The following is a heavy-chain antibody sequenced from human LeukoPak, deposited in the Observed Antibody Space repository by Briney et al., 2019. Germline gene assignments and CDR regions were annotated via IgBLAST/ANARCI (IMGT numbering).Heavy chain of an antibody. V-gene: IGHV4-30-4*01. Sequence: SETLSLTCTVSGGSISSGDYYWSWIPQPPGKGLEWIGYIYYSASTYYNPSLKGRVTISVDTSNSQFYLKLSSVTAADTAVYYCARSPVSGHYFDYWGQGTLVTVSS. CDR3: ARSPVSGHYFDY. CDR2: IYYSAST. D-gene: IGHD5/OR15-5a*01. CDR1: GGSISSGDYY. J-gene: IGHJ4*02.